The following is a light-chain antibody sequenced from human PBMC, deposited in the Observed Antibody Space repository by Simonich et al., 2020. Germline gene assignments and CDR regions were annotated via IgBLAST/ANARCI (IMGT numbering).Light chain of an antibody. J-gene: IGKJ4*01. V-gene: IGKV2D-29*02. CDR1: QSLLHSDGKTY. Sequence: DIVMTQTPLSLSVTPGQPASISCKSSQSLLHSDGKTYLYWYLQKPGQFPQLLIYEVSNRVSGVPDRFSGSGSGTDFTLKISRVEAEDVGVYYCMQSIQLPLTFGGGTKVEIK. CDR2: EVS. CDR3: MQSIQLPLT.